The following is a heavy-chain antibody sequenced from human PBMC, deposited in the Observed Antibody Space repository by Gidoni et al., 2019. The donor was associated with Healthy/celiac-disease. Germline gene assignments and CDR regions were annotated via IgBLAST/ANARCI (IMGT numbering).Heavy chain of an antibody. CDR1: GGSISSYY. J-gene: IGHJ4*02. Sequence: QVQLQESGPGLVKPSETLSLTCTVSGGSISSYYWSWIRQPAGKGLEWIGRIYTSGSTNYNPSLKSRVTMSVDTSKNQFSLKLSSVTAADTAVYYCARDAPMVAAAPSFDYWGQGTLVTVSS. V-gene: IGHV4-4*07. CDR2: IYTSGST. CDR3: ARDAPMVAAAPSFDY. D-gene: IGHD6-13*01.